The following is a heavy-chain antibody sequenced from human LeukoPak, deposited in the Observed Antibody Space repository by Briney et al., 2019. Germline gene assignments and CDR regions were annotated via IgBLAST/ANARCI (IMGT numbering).Heavy chain of an antibody. CDR2: MNPNSGNT. J-gene: IGHJ6*03. Sequence: ASVKVSCKASGYTFTIYDINWVRQATGQGLEWMGWMNPNSGNTGYAQKFQGRVTMTRNTSISTAYMGLSSLRSEDTAVYYCARADVPDYYYYMDVWGKGTTVTVSS. CDR1: GYTFTIYD. V-gene: IGHV1-8*01. CDR3: ARADVPDYYYYMDV.